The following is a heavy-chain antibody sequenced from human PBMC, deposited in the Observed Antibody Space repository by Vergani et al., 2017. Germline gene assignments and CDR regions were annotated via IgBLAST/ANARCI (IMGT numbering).Heavy chain of an antibody. Sequence: QVQLQESGPGLVKPSQTLSLTCTVSGGSIRSSNYYWGWIRQPPGKGLEWIASIYYSGSTYYNPSLKSRVTISVDTSKNQFSLKLSSVTAADTAVYFCARHSTVEWLVKLGWIVPWGQGILVTVSS. CDR1: GGSIRSSNYY. D-gene: IGHD6-19*01. CDR3: ARHSTVEWLVKLGWIVP. V-gene: IGHV4-39*01. J-gene: IGHJ5*02. CDR2: IYYSGST.